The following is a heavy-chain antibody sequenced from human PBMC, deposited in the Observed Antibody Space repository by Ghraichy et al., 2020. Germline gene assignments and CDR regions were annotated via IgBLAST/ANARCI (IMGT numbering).Heavy chain of an antibody. CDR1: GFTVSSNY. CDR3: SRLYSYGGDY. J-gene: IGHJ4*02. Sequence: GGSLRLSCAASGFTVSSNYMSWVRQAPGKGLEWVSVIYSGGSTYYAVSVKGRLTISSHNYKKTLYLQMNSRRAEDTAVYYCSRLYSYGGDYWGQGTLFTVPS. V-gene: IGHV3-53*04. CDR2: IYSGGST. D-gene: IGHD5-18*01.